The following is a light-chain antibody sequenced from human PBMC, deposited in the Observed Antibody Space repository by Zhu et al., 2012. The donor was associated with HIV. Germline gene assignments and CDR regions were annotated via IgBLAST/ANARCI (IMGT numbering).Light chain of an antibody. J-gene: IGKJ3*01. V-gene: IGKV1-9*01. CDR2: DAS. CDR3: QQLNYLPLFT. CDR1: ESISRY. Sequence: DVQLTQSPSFLSASVGDRVTITCRASESISRYLAWYQQRPGKAPKLLIYDASTLQSGVPSTFSGSGSGTEFTLTISSLQPEDFAIYYCQQLNYLPLFTFGPGTKVDIK.